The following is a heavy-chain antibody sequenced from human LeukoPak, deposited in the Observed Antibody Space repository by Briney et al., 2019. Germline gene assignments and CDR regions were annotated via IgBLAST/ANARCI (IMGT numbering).Heavy chain of an antibody. CDR1: ADSISSADYY. D-gene: IGHD3-22*01. V-gene: IGHV4-30-4*01. CDR2: IYYMGGT. Sequence: SRTLSLTCTVSADSISSADYYWSWIRQPPGKGLEWIGYIYYMGGTYFNPSLRSRVTISVDTSKNQFSLELSSVTAADTAVYYCARYDSRTWFDYWGQGTLVTVSS. CDR3: ARYDSRTWFDY. J-gene: IGHJ4*02.